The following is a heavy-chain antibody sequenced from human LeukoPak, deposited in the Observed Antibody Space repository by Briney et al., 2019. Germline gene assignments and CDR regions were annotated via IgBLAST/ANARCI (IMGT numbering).Heavy chain of an antibody. D-gene: IGHD3-3*01. V-gene: IGHV3-30-3*01. Sequence: QPGRSLRLSCAASGFTFSSYAMHWVRQAPGKGLEWVAVISYDGSNKYYADSVKGRFTISRDNSKNTLYLQMNNLRAEDTAVYYCARDSLRFLEWPRVSYGMDVWGQGTTVTVSS. J-gene: IGHJ6*02. CDR3: ARDSLRFLEWPRVSYGMDV. CDR2: ISYDGSNK. CDR1: GFTFSSYA.